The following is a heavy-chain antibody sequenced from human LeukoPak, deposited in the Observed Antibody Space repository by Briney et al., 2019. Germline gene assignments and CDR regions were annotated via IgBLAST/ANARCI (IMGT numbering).Heavy chain of an antibody. J-gene: IGHJ4*02. CDR1: GGTFSSYA. Sequence: SVKVSCKASGGTFSSYAISWVRQAPGQGLEWKGGIIPIFGIANYAQKFQGRVTITADESTSTASMELSSLRSEDTAVYYCARAYDSSGYWDYWGQGTLVTVSS. V-gene: IGHV1-69*13. CDR3: ARAYDSSGYWDY. D-gene: IGHD3-22*01. CDR2: IIPIFGIA.